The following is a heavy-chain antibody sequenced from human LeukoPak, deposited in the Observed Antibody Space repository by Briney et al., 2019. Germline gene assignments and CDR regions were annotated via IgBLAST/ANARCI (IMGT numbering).Heavy chain of an antibody. V-gene: IGHV4-61*01. J-gene: IGHJ4*02. D-gene: IGHD5-18*01. Sequence: PSETLSLTCTVSGGSVSSGSYYWSWIRQPPGKGLEWIGYIYYSGSTNYNPSLKSRVTISVDTSKNQFSLKLSSVTAADTAVYYCARDNTAMDYWGQGTLVTVSS. CDR3: ARDNTAMDY. CDR2: IYYSGST. CDR1: GGSVSSGSYY.